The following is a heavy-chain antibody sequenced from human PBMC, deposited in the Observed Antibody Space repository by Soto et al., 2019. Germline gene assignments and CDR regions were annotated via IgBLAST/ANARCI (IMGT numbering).Heavy chain of an antibody. V-gene: IGHV3-21*02. J-gene: IGHJ4*02. Sequence: EVQLVESGGGLVKPGGSLRLSCAASGFTFNRYSMNWVRQAPGKGLEWVSSVTSSSSSMLYAGSVKGRFTISRDDAKDSLFLQMNSLRADDTAVYYCAREADFASSGYVLDYWGQGTLVTVSS. CDR3: AREADFASSGYVLDY. CDR2: VTSSSSSM. D-gene: IGHD3-22*01. CDR1: GFTFNRYS.